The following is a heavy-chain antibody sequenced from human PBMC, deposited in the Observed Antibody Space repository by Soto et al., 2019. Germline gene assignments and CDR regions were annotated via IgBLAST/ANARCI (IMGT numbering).Heavy chain of an antibody. D-gene: IGHD2-15*01. CDR3: ASGEGLPSYGMDV. Sequence: QVQLVQSGAEVKKPGSSVKVSCKASGGTFSSYTISWVRQAPGQGLEWMGRIIPILGIANYAQKFQGRVTITADKSTGTAYVELSSLRSEDTAVYYCASGEGLPSYGMDVCGQGTTVTVSS. CDR1: GGTFSSYT. V-gene: IGHV1-69*02. J-gene: IGHJ6*02. CDR2: IIPILGIA.